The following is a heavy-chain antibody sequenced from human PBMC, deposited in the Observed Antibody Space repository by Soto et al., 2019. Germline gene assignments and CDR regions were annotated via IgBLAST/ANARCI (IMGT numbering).Heavy chain of an antibody. CDR3: AKVSSSWYSGFFEL. D-gene: IGHD6-13*01. CDR1: GYSFTSHY. V-gene: IGHV1-46*01. J-gene: IGHJ4*02. CDR2: IYPGGVNV. Sequence: GASVKVSCKAIGYSFTSHYMHWVRQAPGQGLEWMGTIYPGGVNVAYAQKFEGRVTMTKDTSTSTVYMELNSLRAEDTAVYYCAKVSSSWYSGFFELWGQGTLVTVSS.